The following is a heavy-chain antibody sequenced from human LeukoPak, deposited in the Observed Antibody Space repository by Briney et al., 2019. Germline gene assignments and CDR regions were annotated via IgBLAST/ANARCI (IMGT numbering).Heavy chain of an antibody. CDR3: ARVGPEAHDAFDI. CDR1: GGSISSVGYT. CDR2: IYTSGST. Sequence: SETLSLTCGVSGGSISSVGYTWSWIRQPPGKGLEWIGRIYTSGSTNYNPSLKSRVTISVDTSKNQFSLKLSSVTAADTAVYYCARVGPEAHDAFDIWGQGTMVTVSS. J-gene: IGHJ3*02. V-gene: IGHV4-61*08.